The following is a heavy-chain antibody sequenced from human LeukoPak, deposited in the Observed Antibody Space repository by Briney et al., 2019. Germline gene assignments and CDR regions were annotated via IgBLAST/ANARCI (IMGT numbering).Heavy chain of an antibody. CDR1: GGSITSYY. CDR3: ARSGLVVTASPDY. V-gene: IGHV4-59*08. D-gene: IGHD2-21*02. Sequence: SESLSLTCTVSGGSITSYYWSWIRQPPGKGLEWIGYIYYSGSTNYNPSLKSRVTISVDTSNNQFSLNLTSVTAADTAVYYCARSGLVVTASPDYWGQGTLVTVSS. CDR2: IYYSGST. J-gene: IGHJ4*02.